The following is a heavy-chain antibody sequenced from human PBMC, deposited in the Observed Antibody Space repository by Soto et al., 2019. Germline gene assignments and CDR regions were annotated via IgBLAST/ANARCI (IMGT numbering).Heavy chain of an antibody. CDR3: ASGVYHSGGSLFDY. V-gene: IGHV3-72*01. Sequence: EVQLVESGGGLVQPGGSLRLSCAASGFTFRDHYMDWVRQAPGKGLEWVGRIRNKADSYTTEYAASVKGRFSISRDDSKNSLYLQMNSLKTEDTAVYFCASGVYHSGGSLFDYWGQGTLVTVSS. J-gene: IGHJ4*02. CDR2: IRNKADSYTT. D-gene: IGHD3-22*01. CDR1: GFTFRDHY.